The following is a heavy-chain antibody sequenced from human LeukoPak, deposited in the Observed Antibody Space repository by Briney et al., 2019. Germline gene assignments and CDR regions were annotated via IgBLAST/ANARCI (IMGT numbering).Heavy chain of an antibody. Sequence: GVSLTLSCTLSGFTFHTYAMIWVRQPPGKGLECVAAIDCTSTKIFYADSVKGRFTISRDNSKNILPLQMNSLRAEDTGVYYCAKFLFKIFGVAYFDYWGQASLVTVPS. J-gene: IGHJ4*02. V-gene: IGHV3-23*05. D-gene: IGHD3-3*01. CDR2: IDCTSTKI. CDR1: GFTFHTYA. CDR3: AKFLFKIFGVAYFDY.